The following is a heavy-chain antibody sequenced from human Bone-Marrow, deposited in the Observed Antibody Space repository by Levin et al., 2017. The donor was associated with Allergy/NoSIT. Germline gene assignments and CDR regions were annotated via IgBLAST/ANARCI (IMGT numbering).Heavy chain of an antibody. CDR2: IYHSGST. J-gene: IGHJ4*02. CDR3: ARGGSAARTIYYFDY. V-gene: IGHV4-38-2*01. CDR1: GYSISSGYY. D-gene: IGHD2-15*01. Sequence: SQTLSLTWAVSGYSISSGYYWGWIRHPPGKGLEWIGSIYHSGSTYYNPSLKSRVTISVDTSKNQFSLKLSSVTAADTAVYYCARGGSAARTIYYFDYWGQGTLVTVSS.